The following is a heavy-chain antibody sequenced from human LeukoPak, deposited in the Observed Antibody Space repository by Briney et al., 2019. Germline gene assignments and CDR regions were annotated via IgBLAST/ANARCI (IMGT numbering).Heavy chain of an antibody. CDR3: ARGIGAYPQYWYFDL. CDR2: IYYSGST. Sequence: PSETLSLTCTVSGGSISSYYWSWIRQPPGKGLEWIGYIYYSGSTNYNPSLKSRVTISVDTSKNQFSLKLSSVTAADTAVYYCARGIGAYPQYWYFDLWGRGTLVTVSS. J-gene: IGHJ2*01. CDR1: GGSISSYY. D-gene: IGHD4-17*01. V-gene: IGHV4-59*12.